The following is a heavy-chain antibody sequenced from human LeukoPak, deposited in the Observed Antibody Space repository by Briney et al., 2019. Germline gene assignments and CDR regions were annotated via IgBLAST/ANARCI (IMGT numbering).Heavy chain of an antibody. CDR2: ISGSGGST. CDR3: AKDRDSSSWYFDY. D-gene: IGHD6-13*01. Sequence: GGSLRLSCAASGFTFSSYAMSWVRQAPGKGLEWVSAISGSGGSTYYADSVRGRFTISRDNSKNTLYLQMNSLRAEDTAVYYCAKDRDSSSWYFDYWGQGTLVTVSS. V-gene: IGHV3-23*01. J-gene: IGHJ4*02. CDR1: GFTFSSYA.